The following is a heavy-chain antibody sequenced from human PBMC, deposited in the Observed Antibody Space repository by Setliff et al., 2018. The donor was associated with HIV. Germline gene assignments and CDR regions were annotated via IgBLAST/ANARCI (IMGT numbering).Heavy chain of an antibody. D-gene: IGHD2-8*01. V-gene: IGHV4-61*02. CDR2: IYSNGNT. J-gene: IGHJ4*02. Sequence: SEALSLTCTVSGGSISSRSYYWSWLRQPAGKGLEWIGRIYSNGNTDYNPSLKSLVTISEDTSKDQFSLKVNSVTAADTAMYFCARESPDGLDYWGQGTLVTVSS. CDR1: GGSISSRSYY. CDR3: ARESPDGLDY.